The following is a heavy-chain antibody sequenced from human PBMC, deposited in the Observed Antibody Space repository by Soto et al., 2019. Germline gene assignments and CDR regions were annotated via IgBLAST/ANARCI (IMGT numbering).Heavy chain of an antibody. CDR3: AKEWAPDYGDYVDWYFDL. V-gene: IGHV3-23*01. CDR1: GFTFSSYA. J-gene: IGHJ2*01. CDR2: ISGSGGST. Sequence: EVQLLESRGGLVQPGGSLRLSCAASGFTFSSYAMSWVRQAPGKGLEWVSAISGSGGSTYYADSVKGRFTISRDNSKNTLYLQMNSLRAEDTAVYYCAKEWAPDYGDYVDWYFDLWGRGTLVTVSS. D-gene: IGHD4-17*01.